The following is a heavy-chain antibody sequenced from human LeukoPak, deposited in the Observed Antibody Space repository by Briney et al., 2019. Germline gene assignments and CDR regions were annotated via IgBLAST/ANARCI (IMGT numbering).Heavy chain of an antibody. D-gene: IGHD1-26*01. CDR1: GFTFNNAW. CDR3: TRDLGDYTQ. J-gene: IGHJ4*02. Sequence: GGSLRLSCAASGFTFNNAWMSWVRQAPGKGLEWVGRIRSKADGGTAEYAAPVTGRFSMSRDDSKNTLYLQMNSLKTEDTAVYYCTRDLGDYTQWGQGILVTVSS. CDR2: IRSKADGGTA. V-gene: IGHV3-15*01.